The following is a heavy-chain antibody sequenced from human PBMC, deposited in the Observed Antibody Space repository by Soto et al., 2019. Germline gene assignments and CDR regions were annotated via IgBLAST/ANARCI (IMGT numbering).Heavy chain of an antibody. D-gene: IGHD5-12*01. CDR2: IIPILGIA. CDR3: ARAERWLQPFDY. J-gene: IGHJ4*02. CDR1: GGTFSSYT. Sequence: QVQLVQSGAEVKKPGSSVKVSCKASGGTFSSYTISWVRQAPGQGLEWMGRIIPILGIANYAQKFQGRVTITADKSTSTAYMELSSLRSEDTAVYYCARAERWLQPFDYWGQGPLVTVSS. V-gene: IGHV1-69*02.